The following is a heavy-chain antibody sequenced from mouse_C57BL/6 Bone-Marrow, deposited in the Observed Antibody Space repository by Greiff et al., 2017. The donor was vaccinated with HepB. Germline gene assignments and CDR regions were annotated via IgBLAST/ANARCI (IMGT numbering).Heavy chain of an antibody. CDR1: GFTFSNYW. V-gene: IGHV6-3*01. J-gene: IGHJ3*01. CDR2: IRLKSDNYAT. Sequence: DVKVEESGGGLVQPGGSMKLSCVASGFTFSNYWMNWVRQSPEKGLEWVAQIRLKSDNYATHYAESVKGRFTISRDDSKSSVYLQMNNLRAEDTGIYYCTGDRFAYWGQGTLVTVSA. CDR3: TGDRFAY.